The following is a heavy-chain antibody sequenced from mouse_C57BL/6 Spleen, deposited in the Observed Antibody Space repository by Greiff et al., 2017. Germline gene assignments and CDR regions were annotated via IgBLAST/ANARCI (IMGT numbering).Heavy chain of an antibody. CDR1: GFNIKDYY. J-gene: IGHJ3*01. CDR3: STFYYKFSWFAD. V-gene: IGHV14-1*01. CDR2: IDPGDGDT. D-gene: IGHD2-1*01. Sequence: VQLQQSGAELVRPGASVKLSCTASGFNIKDYYMHWVKQRPEQGLEWIGRIDPGDGDTDYAAKFQGKATMTADTSSNTAYLQLSRLTSEATSVYYCSTFYYKFSWFADWGPGTLVTVSA.